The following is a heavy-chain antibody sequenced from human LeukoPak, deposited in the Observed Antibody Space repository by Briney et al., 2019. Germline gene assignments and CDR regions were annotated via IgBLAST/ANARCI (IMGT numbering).Heavy chain of an antibody. CDR3: ARDLITMVRGVITEYNWFDP. CDR1: GYTFTSYG. J-gene: IGHJ5*02. Sequence: APVKVSCKASGYTFTSYGISWVRQAPGQGLEWMGWISAYNGNTNYAQKLQGRVTMTTDTSTSTAYMELRSLRSDDTAVYYCARDLITMVRGVITEYNWFDPWGQGTLVTVSS. CDR2: ISAYNGNT. V-gene: IGHV1-18*04. D-gene: IGHD3-10*01.